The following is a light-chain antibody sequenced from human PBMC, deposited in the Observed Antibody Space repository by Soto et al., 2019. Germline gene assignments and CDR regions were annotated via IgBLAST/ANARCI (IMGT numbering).Light chain of an antibody. V-gene: IGKV3-20*01. Sequence: EIVLTQSPGTLSLSPGERATLSCRASQSVSSSYLAWYQQKPGQAPRLLIYGASSRATGIPDRFGGSGSGTDFTLTISRREPEDFAVYYCQQYGSSPYTFGQGTKLEIK. CDR1: QSVSSSY. CDR3: QQYGSSPYT. J-gene: IGKJ2*01. CDR2: GAS.